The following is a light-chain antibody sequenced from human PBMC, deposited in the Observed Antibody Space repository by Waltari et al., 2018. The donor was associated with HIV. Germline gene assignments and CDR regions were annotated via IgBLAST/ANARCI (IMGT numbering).Light chain of an antibody. CDR3: MQALQTPPT. CDR1: QSLLHSNGYNY. Sequence: DIVRTQSALSLPVTPGEPESRSGRHSQSLLHSNGYNYLDWYLQKPGQSPQLLIYLGSNRASGVPDRFSGSGSGTDFTLKISRVEAEDVGVYYCMQALQTPPTFGQGTKVEIK. V-gene: IGKV2-28*01. J-gene: IGKJ1*01. CDR2: LGS.